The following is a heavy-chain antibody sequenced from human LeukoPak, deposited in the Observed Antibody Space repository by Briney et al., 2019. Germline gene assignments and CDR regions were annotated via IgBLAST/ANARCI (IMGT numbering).Heavy chain of an antibody. V-gene: IGHV4-34*01. CDR1: GGSFSGYY. Sequence: SETLSLTCAVYGGSFSGYYWSWIRQPPGKGLEWIGEISHSGSTNYNPSLKSRVTISADMSKNQFSLKLSSVTAADTAVYYCARDGYNQRGVFDYWGQGTLVTVSS. CDR3: ARDGYNQRGVFDY. J-gene: IGHJ4*02. CDR2: ISHSGST. D-gene: IGHD5-24*01.